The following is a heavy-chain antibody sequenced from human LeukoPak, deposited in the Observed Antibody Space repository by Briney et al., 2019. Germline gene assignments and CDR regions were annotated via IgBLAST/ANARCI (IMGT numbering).Heavy chain of an antibody. J-gene: IGHJ4*02. Sequence: GGSLRLSCVASGFTFSTFAMIWVRQPPGKGLEWVSSIFPSGGEIHYADSVRGRFTISRDNAKNSLYLQMNSLRAEDTAVYYCARSRAYFDYWGQGTLVTVSS. CDR3: ARSRAYFDY. CDR1: GFTFSTFA. V-gene: IGHV3-21*01. CDR2: IFPSGGEI.